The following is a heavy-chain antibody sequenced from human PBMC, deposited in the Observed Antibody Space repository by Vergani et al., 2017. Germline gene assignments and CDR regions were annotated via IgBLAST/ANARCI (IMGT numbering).Heavy chain of an antibody. CDR3: ARDMAARPQDDAFDI. CDR2: ISYDGTNK. J-gene: IGHJ3*02. V-gene: IGHV3-30-3*01. Sequence: VQLVESGGGLVKPGGSLRLSCAASGFTFSSYAIHWVRQAPGKGLEWVAVISYDGTNKYYADSVKGRFTISRDNSKNTLYLQMNSLRAEDTAVYYCARDMAARPQDDAFDIWGQGTMVTVSS. CDR1: GFTFSSYA. D-gene: IGHD6-6*01.